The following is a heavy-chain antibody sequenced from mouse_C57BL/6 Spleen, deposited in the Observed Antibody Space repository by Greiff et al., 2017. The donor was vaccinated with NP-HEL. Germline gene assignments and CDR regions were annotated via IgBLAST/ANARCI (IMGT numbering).Heavy chain of an antibody. CDR2: IYPGGGCT. D-gene: IGHD1-1*01. CDR3: TRCYTVSSYGYFDV. J-gene: IGHJ1*03. CDR1: GYTFTNYW. V-gene: IGHV1-63*01. Sequence: VQLKQSGAELVRPGTSVKLSCKASGYTFTNYWIGWAKQRPGHGLEWIGDIYPGGGCTNYNEKFKGKATLTADTSSSTAYMQFSSLTSEDTAIYYCTRCYTVSSYGYFDVWGTGTTVTVSS.